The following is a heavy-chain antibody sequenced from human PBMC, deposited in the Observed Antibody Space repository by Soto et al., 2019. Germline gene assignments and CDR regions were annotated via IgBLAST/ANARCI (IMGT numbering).Heavy chain of an antibody. J-gene: IGHJ6*03. CDR1: CGSFSGYY. CDR2: INHSGST. D-gene: IGHD6-6*01. V-gene: IGHV4-34*01. Sequence: SETLSLTCAVYCGSFSGYYWSWIRQPPGKGLEWIGEINHSGSTNYNPSLKSRVTISVDTSKNQFSLKLSSVTAADTAVYYCARGKIAARIYYYYYMDVWGKGTTVTVSS. CDR3: ARGKIAARIYYYYYMDV.